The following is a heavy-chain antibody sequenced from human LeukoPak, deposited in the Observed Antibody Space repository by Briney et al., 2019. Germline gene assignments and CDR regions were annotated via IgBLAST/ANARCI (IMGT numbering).Heavy chain of an antibody. J-gene: IGHJ6*02. Sequence: PGGSLRLSCAASGFTFSSYAVHWVRQAPGKGLEWVAVISYDGSNKYYADSVKGRFTISRDNSKNTLYLQMNSLRAEDTAVYYCAREYCGGDCYSDYYYYGMDVWGQGTTVTVSS. V-gene: IGHV3-30*04. CDR2: ISYDGSNK. D-gene: IGHD2-21*02. CDR1: GFTFSSYA. CDR3: AREYCGGDCYSDYYYYGMDV.